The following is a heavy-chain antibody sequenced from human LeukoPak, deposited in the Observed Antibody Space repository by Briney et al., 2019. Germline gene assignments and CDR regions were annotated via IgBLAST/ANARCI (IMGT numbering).Heavy chain of an antibody. J-gene: IGHJ4*02. V-gene: IGHV3-23*01. CDR2: LSTSGGNT. CDR1: GFTFSSYA. D-gene: IGHD6-13*01. Sequence: GGSLRLSCAASGFTFSSYAMSWVRLPPGKGLQWVSSLSTSGGNTYYADSVRGRFTISRDNAKNTLYLQMNSLRAEDTAVYYCARDGIAAVDFDYWGQGILVTVSS. CDR3: ARDGIAAVDFDY.